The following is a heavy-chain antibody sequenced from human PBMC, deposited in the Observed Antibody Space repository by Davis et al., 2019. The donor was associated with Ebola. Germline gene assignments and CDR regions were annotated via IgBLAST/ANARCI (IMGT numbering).Heavy chain of an antibody. CDR3: ARGVGRSHYYGLDV. CDR2: MNPSTGNT. CDR1: GYTFTTYS. D-gene: IGHD2-15*01. V-gene: IGHV1-8*02. J-gene: IGHJ6*04. Sequence: ASVKVSCKASGYTFTTYSMHWVRQVPGQGLEWMGWMNPSTGNTVFAQRFLGRLTLTRTTSITTAYMELSSLKFDDTAVYYCARGVGRSHYYGLDVWGEGTAVTVSS.